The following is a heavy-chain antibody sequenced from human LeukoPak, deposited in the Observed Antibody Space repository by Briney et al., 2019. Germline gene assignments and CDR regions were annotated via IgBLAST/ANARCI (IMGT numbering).Heavy chain of an antibody. D-gene: IGHD3-10*01. CDR1: GYTFTDYY. CDR3: ARGAGYYGSGSYPY. J-gene: IGHJ4*02. Sequence: ASVKVSCKASGYTFTDYYIHWVRQAPGQGLEWMGWMNPNSGNTGYAQKFQGRVTMTRSTSISTAYMELRSLRSDDTAVYYCARGAGYYGSGSYPYWGQGTLVTVSS. V-gene: IGHV1-8*02. CDR2: MNPNSGNT.